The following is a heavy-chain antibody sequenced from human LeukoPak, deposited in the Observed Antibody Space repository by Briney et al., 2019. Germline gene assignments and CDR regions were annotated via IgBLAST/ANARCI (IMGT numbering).Heavy chain of an antibody. CDR2: INWNGGST. D-gene: IGHD6-19*01. J-gene: IGHJ4*02. CDR3: ARDHLAGPFDY. Sequence: GGSLRLSCAASGFTFSRYWMSWVRQAPGKGLEWVSGINWNGGSTGYADSVKGRFTISRDNAKNSLYLQMNSLRAEDTALYYCARDHLAGPFDYWGQGTLVTVSS. V-gene: IGHV3-20*04. CDR1: GFTFSRYW.